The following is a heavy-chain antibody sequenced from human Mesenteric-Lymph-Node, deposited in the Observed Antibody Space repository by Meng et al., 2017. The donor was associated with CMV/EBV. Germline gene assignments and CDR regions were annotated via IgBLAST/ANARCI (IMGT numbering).Heavy chain of an antibody. Sequence: SETLSLTCTVSAGAINYYYWSWIRQAPGKGLEWIGYIYHSGTTNYNPSLKSRITISIDTSKNQFSLQLSSVITADTAVYYCARKGPNYSGMDVWGQGIAVTVSS. V-gene: IGHV4-59*13. J-gene: IGHJ6*02. CDR2: IYHSGTT. CDR3: ARKGPNYSGMDV. CDR1: AGAINYYY.